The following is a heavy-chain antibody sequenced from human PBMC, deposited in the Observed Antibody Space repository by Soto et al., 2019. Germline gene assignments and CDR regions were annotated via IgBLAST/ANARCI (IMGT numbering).Heavy chain of an antibody. Sequence: QVQLQQWGAGLLKPSETLPLTCAVYGGSFSGYYWSWIRQPPGKGLEWIGEINHSGSTNYNPSLKSRVTISVDTSKNQFSLKLSSVIAADTAVYYCARGSDSSSRGFDYWGQGTLVTVSS. CDR2: INHSGST. D-gene: IGHD6-6*01. CDR1: GGSFSGYY. V-gene: IGHV4-34*01. J-gene: IGHJ4*02. CDR3: ARGSDSSSRGFDY.